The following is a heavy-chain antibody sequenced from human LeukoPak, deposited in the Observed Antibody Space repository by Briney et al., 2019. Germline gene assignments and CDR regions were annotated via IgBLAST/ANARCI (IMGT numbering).Heavy chain of an antibody. CDR2: INSDGSST. CDR1: GFTFSSNW. CDR3: ARSAWVVPAAIRSSEYYFDY. V-gene: IGHV3-74*01. Sequence: PGGSLRLSCAASGFTFSSNWMHWVRQGPGKGLVWVSRINSDGSSTSYADSVKGRFTISRDNSKNTLYQQMNSLRAEDTAVYYCARSAWVVPAAIRSSEYYFDYWGQGTLVTVSS. D-gene: IGHD2-2*02. J-gene: IGHJ4*02.